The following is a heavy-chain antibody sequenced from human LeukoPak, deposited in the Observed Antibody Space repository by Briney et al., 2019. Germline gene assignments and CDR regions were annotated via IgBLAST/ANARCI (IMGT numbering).Heavy chain of an antibody. CDR1: GGSISSNY. CDR2: IYYSGST. Sequence: PSETLSLTCTVSGGSISSNYWSWIRQPPGKGLEWIGYIYYSGSTNYNPSLKSRVTISVDTSKNQFSLKLSSVTAADTAVYYCARDFSGGLYYDFWSGYHSFDYWGQGTLVTASS. D-gene: IGHD3-3*01. J-gene: IGHJ4*02. V-gene: IGHV4-59*12. CDR3: ARDFSGGLYYDFWSGYHSFDY.